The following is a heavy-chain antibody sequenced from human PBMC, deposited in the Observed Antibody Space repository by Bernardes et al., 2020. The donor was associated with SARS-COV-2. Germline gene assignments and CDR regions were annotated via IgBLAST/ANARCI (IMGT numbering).Heavy chain of an antibody. V-gene: IGHV1-18*01. CDR2: ISAYNGNT. Sequence: ASVKVSCKASGYTFTSYGISWVRQAPGQGLEWMGWISAYNGNTNYPQKFQGRVTMTEDTSTDTAYMELSSLRSEDTAVYYCATTSVFGVEPNWFDPWGQGTLVTVSS. D-gene: IGHD3-3*01. CDR3: ATTSVFGVEPNWFDP. CDR1: GYTFTSYG. J-gene: IGHJ5*02.